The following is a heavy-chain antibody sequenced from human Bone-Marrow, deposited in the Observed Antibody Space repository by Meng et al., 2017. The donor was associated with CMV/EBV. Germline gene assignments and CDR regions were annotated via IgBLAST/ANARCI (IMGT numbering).Heavy chain of an antibody. V-gene: IGHV3-30-3*01. J-gene: IGHJ3*02. CDR2: ISYDGSNK. CDR1: GFTFSSYA. CDR3: ARDRGITMVRGVIIGAFDI. Sequence: GESLKISCAASGFTFSSYAMHWVRQAPGKGLEWVAVISYDGSNKYYADSVKGRFTISRDNSKNTLYLQMNSLRAEDTAVYYCARDRGITMVRGVIIGAFDICGQGTMVTASS. D-gene: IGHD3-10*01.